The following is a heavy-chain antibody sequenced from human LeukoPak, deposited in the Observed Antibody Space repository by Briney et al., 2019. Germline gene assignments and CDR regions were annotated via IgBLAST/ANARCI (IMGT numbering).Heavy chain of an antibody. D-gene: IGHD3-22*01. J-gene: IGHJ4*02. V-gene: IGHV4-34*01. CDR3: AREVIPNSYDY. CDR2: INHSGST. Sequence: SETLSLTCAVYGGSFSGYYWSWIRQPPGKGLEWIGEINHSGSTNYNPSLKSRVTISVDTSKNQFSLKLSSVTAADTAVYYCAREVIPNSYDYWGQGTLVTVSS. CDR1: GGSFSGYY.